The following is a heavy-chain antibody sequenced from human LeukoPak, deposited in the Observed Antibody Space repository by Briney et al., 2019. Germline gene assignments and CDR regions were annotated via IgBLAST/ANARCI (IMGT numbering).Heavy chain of an antibody. V-gene: IGHV5-51*01. CDR3: ARHGGSGWYIRPFDY. Sequence: GESLKISCKGSGYSFTTYWIGWVRQMPGKGLEWMGIIYPGDSETKYSPSFQGQVTISADKSISTAYLQWSSLKASDTAMYYCARHGGSGWYIRPFDYWGQGTLVTVSS. J-gene: IGHJ4*02. CDR1: GYSFTTYW. D-gene: IGHD6-19*01. CDR2: IYPGDSET.